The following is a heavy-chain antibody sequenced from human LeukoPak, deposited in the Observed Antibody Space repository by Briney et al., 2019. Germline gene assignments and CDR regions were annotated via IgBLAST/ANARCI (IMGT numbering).Heavy chain of an antibody. CDR2: INHSGST. CDR3: ARAPRGRYYMDV. V-gene: IGHV4-34*01. J-gene: IGHJ6*03. CDR1: GGSFSGYY. Sequence: SETLSLTCAVYGGSFSGYYWSWIRQPPGKGLEWNGEINHSGSTNYNPSLKSRVTISVDTSKNQFSLKLSSVTAADTAVYYCARAPRGRYYMDVWGKGTTVTVSS. D-gene: IGHD1-14*01.